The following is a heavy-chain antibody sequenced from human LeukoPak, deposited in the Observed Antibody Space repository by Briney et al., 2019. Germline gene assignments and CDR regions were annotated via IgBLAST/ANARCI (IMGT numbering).Heavy chain of an antibody. J-gene: IGHJ4*02. D-gene: IGHD3-3*01. Sequence: ASVKVSCKASRYTFTDYYIHWVRQAPGQGLEWMGWINPNSGGTNYAQKFQGRVTMTRDTSISTAHMELSRLRSDDTAVYYCARLSAPGFLEWLGKFDYWGQGTLVTVSS. CDR2: INPNSGGT. CDR1: RYTFTDYY. CDR3: ARLSAPGFLEWLGKFDY. V-gene: IGHV1-2*02.